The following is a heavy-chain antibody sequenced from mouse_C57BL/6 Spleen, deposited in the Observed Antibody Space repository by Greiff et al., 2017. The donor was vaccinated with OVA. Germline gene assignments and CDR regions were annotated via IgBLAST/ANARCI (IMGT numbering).Heavy chain of an antibody. J-gene: IGHJ2*01. D-gene: IGHD1-1*01. Sequence: QVQLQQSGAELARPGDSVKLSCKASGYTFTSYGISWVKQRTGQGLEWIGEIYPRSGNTYYNEKFKGKATLTADKSSSTAYMELRSLTSEDSAVYFCARERDNYYGSSPDYWGQGTTLTVSS. CDR1: GYTFTSYG. CDR3: ARERDNYYGSSPDY. V-gene: IGHV1-81*01. CDR2: IYPRSGNT.